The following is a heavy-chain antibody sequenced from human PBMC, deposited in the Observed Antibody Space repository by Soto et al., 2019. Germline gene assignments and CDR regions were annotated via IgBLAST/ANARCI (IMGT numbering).Heavy chain of an antibody. CDR3: ARSSITPRLFMYPFDY. Sequence: SETLSLTCTVSGGSISSSSHYWGWIRQPPGKGLECIGNIYYDGNTYYNPSLKSRVTISLDTSKNQFSLRLNSVTAADTAVYYCARSSITPRLFMYPFDYWGQGTLVTVS. CDR2: IYYDGNT. V-gene: IGHV4-39*01. CDR1: GGSISSSSHY. D-gene: IGHD6-6*01. J-gene: IGHJ4*02.